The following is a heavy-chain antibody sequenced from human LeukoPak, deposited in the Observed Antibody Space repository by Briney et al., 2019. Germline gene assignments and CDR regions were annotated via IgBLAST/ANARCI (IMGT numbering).Heavy chain of an antibody. V-gene: IGHV4-34*01. CDR2: INHSGST. J-gene: IGHJ6*03. D-gene: IGHD3-16*02. CDR1: GFTFSSYA. Sequence: GSLRFSCAASGFTFSSYAMSWIRQPPGKGLEWIGEINHSGSTNYNPSLKSRVTISVDTSKNQFSLKLSSVTAADTAVYYCARGRPEYWGLSYLGYYYMDVWGKGTTVTVSS. CDR3: ARGRPEYWGLSYLGYYYMDV.